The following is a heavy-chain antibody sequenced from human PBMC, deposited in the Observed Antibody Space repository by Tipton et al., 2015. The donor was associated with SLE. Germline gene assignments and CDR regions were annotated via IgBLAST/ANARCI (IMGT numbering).Heavy chain of an antibody. CDR2: ISSSSSYI. D-gene: IGHD3-3*01. Sequence: SLRLSCAASGFTFSSYSMNWVRQAPGKGLEWVSSISSSSSYIYYADSVKGRFTISRDDAKNALYLQMTDLRVEDTAVYYCARESLYYDFWSGFYSYWGQGVLVTVSS. CDR3: ARESLYYDFWSGFYSY. J-gene: IGHJ4*02. V-gene: IGHV3-21*06. CDR1: GFTFSSYS.